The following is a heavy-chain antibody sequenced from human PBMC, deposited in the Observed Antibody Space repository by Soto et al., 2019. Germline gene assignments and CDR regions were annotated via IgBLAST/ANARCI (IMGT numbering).Heavy chain of an antibody. CDR3: ASGITMVRGNYYYGMDV. D-gene: IGHD3-10*01. CDR2: IIPIFGTA. J-gene: IGHJ6*02. Sequence: QVQLVQSGAEVKKPGSSVKVSCKASGGTFSSYAISWVRQAPGQGLEWMGGIIPIFGTANYAQKFQGRVTITADESTSTAYMELSSLRSEDTAVYYCASGITMVRGNYYYGMDVWGQGTTVTSP. V-gene: IGHV1-69*01. CDR1: GGTFSSYA.